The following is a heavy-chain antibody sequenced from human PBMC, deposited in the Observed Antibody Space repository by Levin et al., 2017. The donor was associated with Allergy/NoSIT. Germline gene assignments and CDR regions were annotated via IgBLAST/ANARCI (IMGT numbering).Heavy chain of an antibody. CDR1: GFSFSNHY. V-gene: IGHV3-53*01. J-gene: IGHJ4*02. CDR2: IYSDGST. CDR3: TKGHYSGVYQ. Sequence: PGGSLRLSCAASGFSFSNHYMTWVRQGPGKGLECVSVIYSDGSTYYADSVRGRFTISRDSFRNTLSLQMNSLRDDDTAVYYCTKGHYSGVYQWGQGTLVTVSS. D-gene: IGHD2-2*01.